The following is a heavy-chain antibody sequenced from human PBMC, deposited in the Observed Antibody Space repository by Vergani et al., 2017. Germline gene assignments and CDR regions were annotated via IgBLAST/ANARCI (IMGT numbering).Heavy chain of an antibody. Sequence: EVQLVESGGGLVQPGGSLKLSCAASGFTFSGSAMHWVRQAPGKGLEWVSSISSSSSYIHYSDSLKGRFTISRDNAKSSLYLQMNSLRAEDTAVYYCARLSYDTTPYLQGGYDCWGQGTLVSVSS. V-gene: IGHV3-21*04. CDR3: ARLSYDTTPYLQGGYDC. CDR1: GFTFSGSA. CDR2: ISSSSSYI. D-gene: IGHD3-22*01. J-gene: IGHJ4*02.